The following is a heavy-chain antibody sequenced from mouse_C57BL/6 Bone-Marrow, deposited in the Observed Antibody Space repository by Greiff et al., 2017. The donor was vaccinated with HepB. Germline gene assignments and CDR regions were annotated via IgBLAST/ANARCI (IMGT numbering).Heavy chain of an antibody. Sequence: EVQGVESGGGLVQPKGSLKLSCAASGFTFNTYAMHWVRQAPGKGLEWVARIRSKSSNYATYYADSVKDRFTISRDDSQSMLYLQMNNLKTEDTAMYYCVREGTGTGRYYFDYWGQGTTLTVSS. CDR3: VREGTGTGRYYFDY. CDR2: IRSKSSNYAT. V-gene: IGHV10-3*01. D-gene: IGHD4-1*01. CDR1: GFTFNTYA. J-gene: IGHJ2*01.